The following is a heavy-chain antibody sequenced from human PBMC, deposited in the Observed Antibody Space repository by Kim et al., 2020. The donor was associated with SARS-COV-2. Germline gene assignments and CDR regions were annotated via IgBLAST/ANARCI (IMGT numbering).Heavy chain of an antibody. V-gene: IGHV1-46*01. CDR3: ARGHSSSGDPDVDY. Sequence: YAQKFQDRVTMTRDTSTSTVYMELSSLRSEDTAVFYCARGHSSSGDPDVDYWGQGTLVTVSS. J-gene: IGHJ4*02. D-gene: IGHD6-6*01.